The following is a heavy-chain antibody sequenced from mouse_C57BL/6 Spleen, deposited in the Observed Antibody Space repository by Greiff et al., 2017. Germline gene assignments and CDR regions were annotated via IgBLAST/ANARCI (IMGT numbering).Heavy chain of an antibody. Sequence: EVQLQQSGGGLVKPGGSLKLSCAASGFTFSDYGMHWVRQAPEKGLEWVAYISSGSSTIYYADTVKGRFTISRDNAKNTLFLQMTSLRSEDTAMYYCARSSLIPTVVDFDYWGQGTTLTVSS. CDR1: GFTFSDYG. CDR2: ISSGSSTI. D-gene: IGHD1-1*01. V-gene: IGHV5-17*01. J-gene: IGHJ2*01. CDR3: ARSSLIPTVVDFDY.